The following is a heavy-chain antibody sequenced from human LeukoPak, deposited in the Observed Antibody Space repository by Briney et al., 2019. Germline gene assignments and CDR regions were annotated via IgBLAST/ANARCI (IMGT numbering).Heavy chain of an antibody. CDR3: TIIPNVILFTHYFEY. CDR1: GGVFTTYA. D-gene: IGHD2-21*01. CDR2: IIPFLGTT. J-gene: IGHJ4*02. V-gene: IGHV1-69*01. Sequence: SVKVSCKASGGVFTTYAISWVRQAPGQGLEWMGGIIPFLGTTNYAQKFQGRVTITADEPTRTAYMELTYLRSDDTAVYYCTIIPNVILFTHYFEYWGQGTLVTVSS.